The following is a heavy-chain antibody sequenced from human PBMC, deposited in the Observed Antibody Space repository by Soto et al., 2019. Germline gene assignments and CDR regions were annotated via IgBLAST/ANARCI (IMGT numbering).Heavy chain of an antibody. CDR3: ATPHYDILTGYLPGYGMDV. V-gene: IGHV3-23*01. J-gene: IGHJ6*02. CDR1: GFTFSSYA. CDR2: ISGSGGST. Sequence: GGSLRLSCAASGFTFSSYAMSWVRQAPGKGLEWVSAISGSGGSTYYADSVKGRFTISRDNSKNTLYLQMNSLRAEDTAVYYCATPHYDILTGYLPGYGMDVWGQGTTVTVSS. D-gene: IGHD3-9*01.